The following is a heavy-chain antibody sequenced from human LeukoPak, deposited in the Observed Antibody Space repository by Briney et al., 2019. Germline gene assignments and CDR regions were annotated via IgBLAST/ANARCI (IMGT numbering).Heavy chain of an antibody. CDR2: ISYDGSNK. Sequence: GGSLRLSCAASGFTFSSYAMHWVRQAPGKGLEWVAVISYDGSNKYYADSVKGRFTISRDNSKNTLYLQMNSLRAEDTAVYYCASAGGNVLDAFDIWGQGTMVTVSS. CDR1: GFTFSSYA. V-gene: IGHV3-30-3*01. CDR3: ASAGGNVLDAFDI. D-gene: IGHD4-23*01. J-gene: IGHJ3*02.